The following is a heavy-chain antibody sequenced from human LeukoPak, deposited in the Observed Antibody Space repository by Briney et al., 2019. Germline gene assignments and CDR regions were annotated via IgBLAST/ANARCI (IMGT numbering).Heavy chain of an antibody. V-gene: IGHV3-7*01. D-gene: IGHD2-2*01. CDR2: IKQDGSEK. Sequence: GGSLRLSCAASGFTFSSYWMSWVRQAPGKGLEWVANIKQDGSEKYYVDSVKGRFTISRDNAKNSLYLQMNSLRAEDTAVYYCARSGRAYCSSTSCHYYYYYMDVWGKGTTVTISS. CDR1: GFTFSSYW. CDR3: ARSGRAYCSSTSCHYYYYYMDV. J-gene: IGHJ6*03.